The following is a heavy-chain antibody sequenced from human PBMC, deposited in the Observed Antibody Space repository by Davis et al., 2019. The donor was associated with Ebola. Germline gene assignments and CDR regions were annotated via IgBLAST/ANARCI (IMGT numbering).Heavy chain of an antibody. Sequence: PSETLSLTCAVYGGSFSGYFWGWIRQPPGKGLEWIGSIHDSGNTNYNPSLESRVTISIEASKQQFSLRLTSVTAADTAIYYCARGGASSKYFDYWGQGSLVTVSS. CDR3: ARGGASSKYFDY. D-gene: IGHD3-16*01. CDR1: GGSFSGYF. CDR2: IHDSGNT. V-gene: IGHV4-59*13. J-gene: IGHJ4*02.